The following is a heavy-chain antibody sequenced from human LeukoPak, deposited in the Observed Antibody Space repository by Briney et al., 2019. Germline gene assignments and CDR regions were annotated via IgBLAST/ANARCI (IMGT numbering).Heavy chain of an antibody. V-gene: IGHV4-59*08. D-gene: IGHD5-12*01. CDR1: GGSIRSYY. CDR2: IYYSGST. Sequence: SETQSLTCTVSGGSIRSYYWSWIRQPPGKGLEWIGYIYYSGSTNYNPPLKSRVTISADTSKNQFSLKLSSVTAADTAVYCARSGGYASPFGYWGQGTLVTVSS. J-gene: IGHJ4*02. CDR3: ARSGGYASPFGY.